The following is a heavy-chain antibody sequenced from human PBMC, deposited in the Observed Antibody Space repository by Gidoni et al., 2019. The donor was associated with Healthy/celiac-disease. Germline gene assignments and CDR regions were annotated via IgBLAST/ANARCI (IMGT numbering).Heavy chain of an antibody. CDR1: GFTFSSYS. V-gene: IGHV3-21*01. Sequence: EVQLVEPGGGLVKPGGFLRPPCPAPGFTFSSYSTYWVRLAPGKGMEWVSYISSSSSYIDYADSVKGRFTISRDNAKNSLYLQMNSLRAEDTAVYYCARRGPYDIPLKTPIISWFDPWGQGTLVTVSS. J-gene: IGHJ5*02. D-gene: IGHD3-3*01. CDR3: ARRGPYDIPLKTPIISWFDP. CDR2: ISSSSSYI.